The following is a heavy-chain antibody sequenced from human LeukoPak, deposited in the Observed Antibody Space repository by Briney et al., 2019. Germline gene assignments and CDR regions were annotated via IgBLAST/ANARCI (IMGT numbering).Heavy chain of an antibody. Sequence: ASVKVSCKASGGTFSSYAISWVRQAPGQGLEWMGGIIPIFGTANYAQKFQGRVTITADKSTSTAYMELSSLRSEDTAVYYCARVYSDYESPVNWFDPWGQGTLVTVSS. D-gene: IGHD4-17*01. CDR3: ARVYSDYESPVNWFDP. J-gene: IGHJ5*02. CDR1: GGTFSSYA. CDR2: IIPIFGTA. V-gene: IGHV1-69*06.